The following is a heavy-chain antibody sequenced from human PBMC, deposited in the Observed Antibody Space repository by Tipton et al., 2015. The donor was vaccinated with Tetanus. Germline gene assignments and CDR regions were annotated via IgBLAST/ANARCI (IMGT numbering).Heavy chain of an antibody. CDR3: ARDQARGARGWNYFDS. J-gene: IGHJ4*02. CDR1: GGSLSRGGYY. Sequence: GLVKPSQTLSLTCTVSGGSLSRGGYYWTWIRQNPGKGLEWIGDIYFSGSTYYNPSLKSRVTISVDTSKNQFSLRLNSVTAADTAVYYCARDQARGARGWNYFDSWGQGTLVTVPS. V-gene: IGHV4-31*03. CDR2: IYFSGST. D-gene: IGHD6-6*01.